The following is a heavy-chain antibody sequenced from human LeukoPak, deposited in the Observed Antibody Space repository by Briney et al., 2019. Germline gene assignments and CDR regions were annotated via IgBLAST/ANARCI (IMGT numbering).Heavy chain of an antibody. CDR3: ARDPLRYLRVGHYDY. V-gene: IGHV3-21*01. J-gene: IGHJ4*02. CDR2: IDYDSSHI. CDR1: GFTVSSNY. D-gene: IGHD3-9*01. Sequence: KPEGSLRLSCAASGFTVSSNYMSWVRQAPGKGLEWVSSIDYDSSHIYYAASVRGRFTISRDNARNSVYLQMNSLRVEDTAVYYCARDPLRYLRVGHYDYWGQGTLVAVSS.